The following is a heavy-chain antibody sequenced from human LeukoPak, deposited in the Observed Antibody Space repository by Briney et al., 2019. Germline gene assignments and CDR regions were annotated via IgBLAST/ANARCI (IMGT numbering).Heavy chain of an antibody. CDR3: ARDYYYYYYMDV. J-gene: IGHJ6*03. CDR1: GVSISSGSYY. V-gene: IGHV4-61*02. CDR2: IYTSGST. Sequence: SETLSLTCTVSGVSISSGSYYWSWLRQPAGKGLEWIGRIYTSGSTNYNPSLKSRITISVDTSKNQFSLKLSSVTAADTAVYYCARDYYYYYYMDVWGKGTTVTISS.